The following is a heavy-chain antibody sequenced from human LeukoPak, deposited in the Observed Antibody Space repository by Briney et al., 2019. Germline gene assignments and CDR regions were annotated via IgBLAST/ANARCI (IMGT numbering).Heavy chain of an antibody. CDR2: ISAYNGNT. V-gene: IGHV1-18*04. CDR3: ARDQLWLAPGGSNWFDP. CDR1: GYTFTGYY. Sequence: ASVKVSCKASGYTFTGYYIHWVRQAPGQGLEWMGWISAYNGNTNYAQKLQGRVTMTTDTSTSTAYMELRSLRSDDTAVYYCARDQLWLAPGGSNWFDPWGQGTLVTVSS. D-gene: IGHD6-19*01. J-gene: IGHJ5*02.